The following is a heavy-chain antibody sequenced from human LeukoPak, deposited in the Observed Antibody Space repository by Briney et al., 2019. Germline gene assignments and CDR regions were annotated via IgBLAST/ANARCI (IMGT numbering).Heavy chain of an antibody. CDR2: MNPNSGNT. V-gene: IGHV1-8*03. CDR1: GGTFSSYA. Sequence: ASVKVSCKASGGTFSSYAINWVRQAPGQGLEWMGWMNPNSGNTGYAQKFQGRVTITRNTSISTAYMELSSLRSEDTAVYYCARGLFYTWTYYDFWSGYPDLQYYFDYWGQGTLVTVSS. CDR3: ARGLFYTWTYYDFWSGYPDLQYYFDY. D-gene: IGHD3-3*01. J-gene: IGHJ4*02.